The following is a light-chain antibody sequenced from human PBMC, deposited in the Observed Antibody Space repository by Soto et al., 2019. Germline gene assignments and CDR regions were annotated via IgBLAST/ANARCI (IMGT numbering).Light chain of an antibody. CDR2: AAS. Sequence: DIPMTQSPSSLSASVGDRVTITCRASQGIGNDLGWFQQKPGKAPKRLIHAASSLQSGVPSRFSGSGSGTEFTLTISSLQPEDFVTYYCLQYNTYPITFGQGTRLDIK. CDR1: QGIGND. J-gene: IGKJ5*01. V-gene: IGKV1-17*01. CDR3: LQYNTYPIT.